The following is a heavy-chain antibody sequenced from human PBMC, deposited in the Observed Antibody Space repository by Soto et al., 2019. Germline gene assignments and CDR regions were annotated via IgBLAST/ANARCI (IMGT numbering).Heavy chain of an antibody. D-gene: IGHD6-6*01. CDR3: AKSIASKTRPLGKYFEL. CDR1: GFTFSSYS. V-gene: IGHV3-23*01. CDR2: ISGSGGST. J-gene: IGHJ2*01. Sequence: GGTLRLSCAASGFTFSSYSMSWVRQAPGKGLEWVSAISGSGGSTYYADSVKGRFTSSIDYLKNTMYLQMNSLRSVDTAVYYCAKSIASKTRPLGKYFELWGRGTLVTVSS.